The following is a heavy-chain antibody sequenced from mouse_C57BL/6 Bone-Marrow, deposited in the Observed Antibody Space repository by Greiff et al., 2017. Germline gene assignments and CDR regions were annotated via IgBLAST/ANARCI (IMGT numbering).Heavy chain of an antibody. V-gene: IGHV1-55*01. CDR3: ARSATVVAMNYYAMDY. CDR2: VYPGSGST. J-gene: IGHJ4*01. D-gene: IGHD1-1*01. Sequence: QVQLQQPGAELVKPGASVMMSCKASGYTFTSYWNTWGKMRPGQGLERIGDVYPGSGSTNSNEQFKSKATPTADTSSSTAYMQLSSLTSVNSAVYDCARSATVVAMNYYAMDYWGQGTSVTVSS. CDR1: GYTFTSYW.